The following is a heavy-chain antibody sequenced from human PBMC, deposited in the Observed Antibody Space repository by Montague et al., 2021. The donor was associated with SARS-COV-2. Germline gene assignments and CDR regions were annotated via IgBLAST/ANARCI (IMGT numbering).Heavy chain of an antibody. CDR3: ARALEYGNASGYFDY. CDR2: IHDTGRT. D-gene: IGHD1-1*01. Sequence: TLSLTRTVSGGSISRGGYYYTWIRQYPGKGLEWIGNIHDTGRTNYKSSLRSRITMSVDTSKNQFSLKLTSVTAADTAVYYCARALEYGNASGYFDYWGQGTLVTVSS. V-gene: IGHV4-31*03. J-gene: IGHJ4*02. CDR1: GGSISRGGYY.